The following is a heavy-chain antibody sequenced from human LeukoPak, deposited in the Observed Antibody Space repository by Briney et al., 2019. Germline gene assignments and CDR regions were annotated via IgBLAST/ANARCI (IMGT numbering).Heavy chain of an antibody. CDR1: GFTFSSYA. J-gene: IGHJ4*02. CDR3: ARDRWKTVLRGPDY. Sequence: GSLRLSCAASGFTFSSYAMSWVRQAPGKGLEWVSGIVGSGGNTYYADSVKGRFTVSRDNSENTLFLQMNSLRAEDTAVYYCARDRWKTVLRGPDYWGQGTLVTVSS. V-gene: IGHV3-23*01. D-gene: IGHD3-10*01. CDR2: IVGSGGNT.